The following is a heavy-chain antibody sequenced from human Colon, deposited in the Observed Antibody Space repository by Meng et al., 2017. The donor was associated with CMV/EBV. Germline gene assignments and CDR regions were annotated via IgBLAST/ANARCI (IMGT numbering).Heavy chain of an antibody. Sequence: GESLKISCAASGFTFTTYEMNWVRQAPGKGLEWVSYISGSGSTIHYADSVKGRFTISRDNAKNSLYLQMNSLRAEDTAVYYCARLLIYDFWSGFDYWGQGTLVTVSS. CDR1: GFTFTTYE. CDR2: ISGSGSTI. J-gene: IGHJ4*02. CDR3: ARLLIYDFWSGFDY. V-gene: IGHV3-48*03. D-gene: IGHD3-3*01.